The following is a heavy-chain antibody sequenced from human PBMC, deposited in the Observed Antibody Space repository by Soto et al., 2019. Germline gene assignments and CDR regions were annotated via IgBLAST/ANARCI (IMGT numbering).Heavy chain of an antibody. CDR1: GYTFTGYY. J-gene: IGHJ3*02. V-gene: IGHV1-2*04. D-gene: IGHD3-22*01. Sequence: EASVKVSCKASGYTFTGYYMHWVRQAPGQGLEWMGWINPNSGGTNYAQKFQGWVTMTRDTSISTAYMELSRLRSDDTAVYYCARDLLWDYDSSGYYGLYAFDIWGQGTMVTVSS. CDR2: INPNSGGT. CDR3: ARDLLWDYDSSGYYGLYAFDI.